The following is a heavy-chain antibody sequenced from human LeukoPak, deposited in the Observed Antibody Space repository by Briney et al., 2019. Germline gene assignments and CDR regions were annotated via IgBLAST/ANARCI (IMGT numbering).Heavy chain of an antibody. CDR2: IYYSGSI. CDR1: GGSISSYY. D-gene: IGHD1-7*01. CDR3: ARETRARAFDI. J-gene: IGHJ3*02. Sequence: SETLSLTCTVSGGSISSYYWSWIRQPPGKGLEWIGYIYYSGSINYNPSLKSRVTISVDTSKNQFSLKLSSVTAADTAVYYCARETRARAFDIWGQGTMVTVSS. V-gene: IGHV4-59*01.